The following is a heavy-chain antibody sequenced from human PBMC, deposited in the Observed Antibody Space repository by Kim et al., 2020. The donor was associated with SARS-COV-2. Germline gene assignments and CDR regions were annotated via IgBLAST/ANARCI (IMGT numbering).Heavy chain of an antibody. Sequence: ASVKVSCKASGYTFTSYYMHWVRQAPGQGLEWMGIINPSGGSTSYAQKFQGRVTMTRDTSTSTVYMELSSLRSEDTTVYYCVGVHLLGRYYFDYWGQGTLVTVSS. CDR3: VGVHLLGRYYFDY. CDR2: INPSGGST. D-gene: IGHD1-1*01. CDR1: GYTFTSYY. J-gene: IGHJ4*02. V-gene: IGHV1-46*01.